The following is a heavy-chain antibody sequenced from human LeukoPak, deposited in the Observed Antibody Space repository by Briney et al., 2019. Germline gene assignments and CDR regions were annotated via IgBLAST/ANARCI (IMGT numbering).Heavy chain of an antibody. CDR1: GFTFSNFG. Sequence: GGSLRLSCAASGFTFSNFGMHWARQAPGKGLEWVAVVSYDGSNKYYADSVKGRFSISRDNSKNTVYQQMNSLRAEDTAVYYCAKGSPRFYDILDYWGQGTLITVSS. D-gene: IGHD3-9*01. J-gene: IGHJ4*02. V-gene: IGHV3-30*18. CDR3: AKGSPRFYDILDY. CDR2: VSYDGSNK.